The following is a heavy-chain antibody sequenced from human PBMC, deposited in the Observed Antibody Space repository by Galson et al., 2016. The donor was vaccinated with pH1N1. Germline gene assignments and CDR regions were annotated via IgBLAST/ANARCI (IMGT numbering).Heavy chain of an antibody. CDR3: TTEGQRYGAF. Sequence: SLRLSCAASGLTFRNVWMSWVRQAPGKGLVWVGRVKSEANGGTTDYAAPARGRFIISRNDSESTVFLQINRLQIEDTAVYFCTTEGQRYGAFWGQGTLVAVSS. V-gene: IGHV3-15*01. CDR1: GLTFRNVW. D-gene: IGHD3-10*01. J-gene: IGHJ4*02. CDR2: VKSEANGGTT.